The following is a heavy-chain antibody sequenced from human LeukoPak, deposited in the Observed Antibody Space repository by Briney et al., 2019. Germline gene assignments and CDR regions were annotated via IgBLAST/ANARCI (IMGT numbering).Heavy chain of an antibody. D-gene: IGHD2/OR15-2a*01. CDR3: ARADLDSTGWLRFGC. CDR2: IFSSGST. V-gene: IGHV4-4*07. Sequence: SETLSLTCTVSGCSISSYYWSWIRQPAGKGLEWIGRIFSSGSTNYSPSLKGRVTMSVDTSKNQFSLELSSVTAADTAVYYCARADLDSTGWLRFGCWGQGTLVTVAS. J-gene: IGHJ4*02. CDR1: GCSISSYY.